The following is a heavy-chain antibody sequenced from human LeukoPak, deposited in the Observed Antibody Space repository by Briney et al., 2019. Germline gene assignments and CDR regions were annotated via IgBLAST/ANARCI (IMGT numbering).Heavy chain of an antibody. CDR3: ARLETYYDSSGYYLARWFDP. J-gene: IGHJ5*02. V-gene: IGHV5-51*01. CDR2: IYPGDSDT. D-gene: IGHD3-22*01. CDR1: GYSFTNYW. Sequence: GESLKISCKGSGYSFTNYWIAWVRQMPGKGLEWMGIIYPGDSDTRYSPSFQGQVTISTDKSISTAYLQWSSLKASDTAMYYCARLETYYDSSGYYLARWFDPWGQGTLVTVSS.